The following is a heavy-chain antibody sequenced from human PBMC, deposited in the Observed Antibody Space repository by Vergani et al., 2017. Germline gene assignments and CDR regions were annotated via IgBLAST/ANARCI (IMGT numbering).Heavy chain of an antibody. D-gene: IGHD3-9*01. Sequence: QVQLVQSGAEVGKPGASVKISCKASGYTFTAYYIHWVRQAPEQGLEWVGVISPDGFSTFYAQKFQGRVTITRDTSTSTDYVEVTSLRSYDTAVYYCAREPPLTGFFDYWGQGTLVTVSS. CDR2: ISPDGFST. CDR1: GYTFTAYY. CDR3: AREPPLTGFFDY. J-gene: IGHJ4*02. V-gene: IGHV1-46*03.